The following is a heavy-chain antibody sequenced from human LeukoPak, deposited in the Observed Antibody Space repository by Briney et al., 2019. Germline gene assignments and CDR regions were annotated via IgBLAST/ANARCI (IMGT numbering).Heavy chain of an antibody. CDR1: GGSIRSYY. V-gene: IGHV4-59*13. CDR3: ARVPGRETKAYNWFDP. CDR2: IHYSGST. J-gene: IGHJ5*02. D-gene: IGHD1-26*01. Sequence: PSETLSLTCTVSGGSIRSYYWSWVRQSPGKGLEWIGYIHYSGSTNYNPSLESRVTMSVDTSKNQFSLKLSSVTAADTVVYFCARVPGRETKAYNWFDPWGQGTLVTVSS.